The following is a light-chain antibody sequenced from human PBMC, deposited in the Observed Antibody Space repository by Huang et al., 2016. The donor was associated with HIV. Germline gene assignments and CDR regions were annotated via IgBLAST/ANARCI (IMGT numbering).Light chain of an antibody. CDR2: SAS. CDR1: QNINTT. CDR3: QQYNDWPRS. Sequence: EIVMTQSPGTLSVAPGERATLSCRASQNINTTLAWFKQKPGQAPRISIYSASTRTADFPARFSGIGSRTEFTLTISSRQSEDIAVYYCQQYNDWPRSFGQGTKVLIK. J-gene: IGKJ1*01. V-gene: IGKV3-15*01.